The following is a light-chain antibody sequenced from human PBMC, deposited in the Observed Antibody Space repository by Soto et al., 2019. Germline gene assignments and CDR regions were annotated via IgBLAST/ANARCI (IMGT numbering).Light chain of an antibody. J-gene: IGKJ4*01. V-gene: IGKV1-33*01. CDR1: QDINNY. CDR2: GAS. Sequence: DIQMTQSPSSLSASVGDRVTITCQASQDINNYLNWYQQKPGKAPKLLIYGASNLETGVPSRFSGSGYGTHFTFTITSLQLEDFATYYCQQYDSLAQCTFGGGTKVEIE. CDR3: QQYDSLAQCT.